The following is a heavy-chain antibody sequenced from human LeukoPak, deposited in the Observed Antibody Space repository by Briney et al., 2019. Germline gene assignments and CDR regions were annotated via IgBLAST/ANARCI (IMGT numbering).Heavy chain of an antibody. J-gene: IGHJ4*02. Sequence: SXTLSLTCTVSGGSISSYYWSWIRQPPGKGLEWIGYIYYSGSTNYNTSLKRRVTISVETSKNQFSLKLSSVTAADTAVYYCARGEAGAIDPYDYWGQGTLVTVSS. CDR2: IYYSGST. D-gene: IGHD1-26*01. CDR1: GGSISSYY. CDR3: ARGEAGAIDPYDY. V-gene: IGHV4-59*01.